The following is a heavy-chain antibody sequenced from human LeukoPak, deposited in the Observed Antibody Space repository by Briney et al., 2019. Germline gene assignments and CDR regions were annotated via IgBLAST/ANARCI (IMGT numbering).Heavy chain of an antibody. CDR1: GFTFSDYY. Sequence: QPGGSLRLSCAASGFTFSDYYMSWIRQAPGKGLEWVSYISSSGSTIYYADSVKGRFTISRDNAKNSLYLQMNSLRAEDTAVYYCAREIHYYYDSSGYRALDYWGQGTLVTVSS. D-gene: IGHD3-22*01. J-gene: IGHJ4*02. CDR3: AREIHYYYDSSGYRALDY. CDR2: ISSSGSTI. V-gene: IGHV3-11*01.